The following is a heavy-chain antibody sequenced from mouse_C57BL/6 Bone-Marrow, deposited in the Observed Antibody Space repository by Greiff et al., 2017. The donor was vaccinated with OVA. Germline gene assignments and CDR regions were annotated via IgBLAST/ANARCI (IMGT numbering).Heavy chain of an antibody. Sequence: VQLKESGAELVRPGASVKLSCTASGFNIKDDYMHWVQQRPEQGLEWIGWIDPENGDTEYASKFQGKATITADTSSNTAYLQLSSLTSEDTAVYYCTTLIYFGFADWGQGTLVTDSA. CDR2: IDPENGDT. CDR3: TTLIYFGFAD. V-gene: IGHV14-4*01. D-gene: IGHD2-1*01. CDR1: GFNIKDDY. J-gene: IGHJ3*01.